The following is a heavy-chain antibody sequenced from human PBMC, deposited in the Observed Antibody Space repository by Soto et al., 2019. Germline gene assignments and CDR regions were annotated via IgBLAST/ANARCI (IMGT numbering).Heavy chain of an antibody. J-gene: IGHJ5*02. V-gene: IGHV1-46*01. Sequence: ASVKVSCKASGYTFTSYYMHWVRQAPGQGLEWMGMINPSGGSTSYSQKFQGRVTMTRDTSTSTVYMELRSLRSDDTAVYYCARVVPGAEAWFGPWGQGTLVTVSS. CDR2: INPSGGST. D-gene: IGHD2-2*01. CDR1: GYTFTSYY. CDR3: ARVVPGAEAWFGP.